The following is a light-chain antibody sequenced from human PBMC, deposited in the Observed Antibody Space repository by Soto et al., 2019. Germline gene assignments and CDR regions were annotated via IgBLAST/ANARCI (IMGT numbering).Light chain of an antibody. CDR1: SSDVGSYNL. CDR2: EGS. Sequence: QSALTQPASVSGSPGRSITISCTGTSSDVGSYNLVSWYQQHPGKVPQLMIYEGSKRPSGVSNRFSGSKSGNTASLTISGLQAEDEADYYCCSYARGSTYVFGTGTNLTVL. J-gene: IGLJ1*01. CDR3: CSYARGSTYV. V-gene: IGLV2-23*01.